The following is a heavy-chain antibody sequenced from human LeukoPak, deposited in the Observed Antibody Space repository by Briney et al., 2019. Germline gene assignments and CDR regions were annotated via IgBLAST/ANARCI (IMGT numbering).Heavy chain of an antibody. Sequence: SETLSLTCTVSGYSISSGYYWGWIRQPPGKGLEWIGNIYHSGSTYYNPSLKSRVTISVDTSKNQFSVKLSSVTAADAAVYYCARGGDTSGHYYFEYFQHWGQGTLVTVSS. V-gene: IGHV4-38-2*02. CDR3: ARGGDTSGHYYFEYFQH. J-gene: IGHJ1*01. CDR2: IYHSGST. D-gene: IGHD3-22*01. CDR1: GYSISSGYY.